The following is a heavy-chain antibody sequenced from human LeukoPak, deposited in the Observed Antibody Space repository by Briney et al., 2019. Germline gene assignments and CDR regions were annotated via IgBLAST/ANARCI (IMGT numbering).Heavy chain of an antibody. V-gene: IGHV3-30*04. CDR2: ISYDGSNK. CDR1: GFTFSSYA. J-gene: IGHJ5*02. CDR3: ARATTSSGWYWFDP. Sequence: PGGSLRLSCAASGFTFSSYAMHWVRQAPGKGLEWVAVISYDGSNKYYADSVKGRFTISRDNSKNTLYLQMNSLRAEDTAVYYCARATTSSGWYWFDPWGQGTLVTVSS. D-gene: IGHD6-19*01.